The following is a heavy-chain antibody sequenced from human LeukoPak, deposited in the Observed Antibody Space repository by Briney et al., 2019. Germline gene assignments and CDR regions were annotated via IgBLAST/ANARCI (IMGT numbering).Heavy chain of an antibody. D-gene: IGHD2-15*01. Sequence: GGSLRLSCAASGFTFSSYWMHWVRQAPGKGLVWVSRINSDGSSTSYADSVKGRFTISRDNAKNTLYLQMNSLRAEDTAVYYCARSRRYSGDAFDTWGQGTMVTVSS. CDR2: INSDGSST. CDR1: GFTFSSYW. CDR3: ARSRRYSGDAFDT. V-gene: IGHV3-74*01. J-gene: IGHJ3*02.